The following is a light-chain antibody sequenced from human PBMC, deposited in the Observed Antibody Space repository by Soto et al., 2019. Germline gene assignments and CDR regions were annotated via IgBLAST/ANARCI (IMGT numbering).Light chain of an antibody. J-gene: IGLJ2*01. CDR2: DVR. Sequence: QSALTQPASVSGSPGQSITISCTGTSSDIGGYNYISWYQQLPGKAPKFIIYDVRNRPSGVSNRFSGSRSGNTASLTISGLQAEDEADYYCSSYTSSSTVIFGGGTNSPS. CDR3: SSYTSSSTVI. V-gene: IGLV2-14*01. CDR1: SSDIGGYNY.